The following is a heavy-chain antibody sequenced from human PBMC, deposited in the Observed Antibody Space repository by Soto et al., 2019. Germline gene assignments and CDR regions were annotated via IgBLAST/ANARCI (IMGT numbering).Heavy chain of an antibody. CDR2: IPGSGGGT. CDR1: GFTFSNYA. CDR3: ANRSLTAAGFDY. Sequence: EVQLLESGGGLVQPGGSLRLSCAASGFTFSNYAMTWVRQAPGKGLEWVSVIPGSGGGTYFVDSVKGRFTISRDNSKNTVYLQMNSLRAEDTAVYYCANRSLTAAGFDYWGQGTLVTVSS. D-gene: IGHD6-13*01. V-gene: IGHV3-23*01. J-gene: IGHJ4*02.